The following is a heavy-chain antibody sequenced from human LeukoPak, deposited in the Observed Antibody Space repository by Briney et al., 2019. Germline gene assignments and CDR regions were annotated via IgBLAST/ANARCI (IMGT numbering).Heavy chain of an antibody. CDR3: ARRPSGSGLGFDP. J-gene: IGHJ5*02. D-gene: IGHD3-10*01. CDR1: GYTFTTYW. CDR2: IYPGDSDV. V-gene: IGHV5-51*01. Sequence: GDSLKISCKGSGYTFTTYWIVWVRQMPGKGLEWMGVIYPGDSDVRYSPSFQGQVTITADKSISTAYLQWSSLKASDTAMYYCARRPSGSGLGFDPWGQGTLVTVSS.